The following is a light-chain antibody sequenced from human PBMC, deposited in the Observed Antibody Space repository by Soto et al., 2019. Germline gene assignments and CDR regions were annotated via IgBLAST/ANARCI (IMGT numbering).Light chain of an antibody. CDR3: HQRYDWPIT. Sequence: IVLTQSPATPSLSPGDRATLSCRASQNIGSLLAWYQQKPGQAPRLLIHGASNRATGIPARFSGSGYGTDFSLIITSLEPEDFAFYYCHQRYDWPITFGQGTRLDIK. CDR1: QNIGSL. V-gene: IGKV3-11*01. J-gene: IGKJ5*01. CDR2: GAS.